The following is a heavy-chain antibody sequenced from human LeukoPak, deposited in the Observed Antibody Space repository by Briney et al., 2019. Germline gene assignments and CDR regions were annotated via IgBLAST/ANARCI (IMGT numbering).Heavy chain of an antibody. J-gene: IGHJ4*02. CDR2: ITSSSSYV. Sequence: GGSLRLSCAASGFTFSSYGMNWVRQAPGKGLEWVSSITSSSSYVYYADSVKGRFTISRDNAKNSLYLQMNSLRAEDTAVYYCARSYSSSRGTFDYWGQGTLVTVSS. CDR1: GFTFSSYG. CDR3: ARSYSSSRGTFDY. D-gene: IGHD6-6*01. V-gene: IGHV3-21*01.